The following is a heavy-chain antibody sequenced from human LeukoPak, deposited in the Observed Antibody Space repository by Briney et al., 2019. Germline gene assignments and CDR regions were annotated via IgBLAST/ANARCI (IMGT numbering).Heavy chain of an antibody. D-gene: IGHD2-15*01. CDR1: GFTFSSYE. CDR2: ISSSGSTI. V-gene: IGHV3-48*03. Sequence: GGSLRLSCAASGFTFSSYEMNWVCQAPGKGLEWVSYISSSGSTIYYAASVKGRFTISRDNAKNSLYLQMNSLRAEDTAVYYCARIAGYCSGGSCYLYYYYGMDVWGQGTTVTVSS. CDR3: ARIAGYCSGGSCYLYYYYGMDV. J-gene: IGHJ6*02.